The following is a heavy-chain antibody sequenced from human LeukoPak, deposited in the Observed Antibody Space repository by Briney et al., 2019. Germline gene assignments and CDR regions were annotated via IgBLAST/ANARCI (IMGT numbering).Heavy chain of an antibody. Sequence: SVKVSCKASGGTFGSYAISWVRQAPGQGLEWMGRIIPILGIANYAQKFQGRVTITADKSTSTAYMELSSLRSEDTAVYYCARERILTGYDYWGQGTLVTVSS. V-gene: IGHV1-69*04. CDR3: ARERILTGYDY. D-gene: IGHD3-9*01. CDR2: IIPILGIA. CDR1: GGTFGSYA. J-gene: IGHJ4*02.